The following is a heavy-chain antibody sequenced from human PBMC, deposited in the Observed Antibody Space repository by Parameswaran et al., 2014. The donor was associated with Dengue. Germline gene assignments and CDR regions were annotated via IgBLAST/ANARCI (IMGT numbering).Heavy chain of an antibody. Sequence: VRQAPGKGAGSGWPNIKQDGSEKYYVDSVKGRFTISRDNAKNSLYLQMNSLRAEDTAVYYCAKGRGAYYYGSGSYYNVGDFDYWGQGALVTVSS. CDR3: AKGRGAYYYGSGSYYNVGDFDY. V-gene: IGHV3-7*03. J-gene: IGHJ4*02. D-gene: IGHD3-10*01. CDR2: IKQDGSEK.